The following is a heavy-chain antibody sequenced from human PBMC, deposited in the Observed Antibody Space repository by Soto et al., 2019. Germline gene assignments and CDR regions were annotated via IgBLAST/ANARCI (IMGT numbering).Heavy chain of an antibody. CDR3: ATYLDGYCSGGSCRHYFDY. CDR1: GGSISSSSYY. Sequence: SETLSLTCTVSGGSISSSSYYWGWIRQPPGKGLEWIGSIYYSGSTYYNPSLKSRVTISVDTSKNQFSLKLSSVTAADTAVYYCATYLDGYCSGGSCRHYFDYWGQGTLVTVSS. V-gene: IGHV4-39*01. J-gene: IGHJ4*02. D-gene: IGHD2-15*01. CDR2: IYYSGST.